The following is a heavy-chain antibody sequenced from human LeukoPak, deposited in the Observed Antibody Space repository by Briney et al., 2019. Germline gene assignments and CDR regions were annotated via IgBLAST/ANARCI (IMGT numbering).Heavy chain of an antibody. V-gene: IGHV1-46*01. CDR2: INPSGGST. Sequence: ASVKVSCKASGYTFTGYYMHWVRQAPGQGLEWMGIINPSGGSTSYAQKFQGRVTMTRDTSTSTVYMELSSLRSEDTAVYYCARVSNWDRRSYWHFDLWGRGTLVTVSS. CDR1: GYTFTGYY. J-gene: IGHJ2*01. D-gene: IGHD7-27*01. CDR3: ARVSNWDRRSYWHFDL.